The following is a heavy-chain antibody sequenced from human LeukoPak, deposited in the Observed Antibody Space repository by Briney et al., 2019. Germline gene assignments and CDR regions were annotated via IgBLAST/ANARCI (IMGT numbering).Heavy chain of an antibody. CDR1: GFTFGDYA. J-gene: IGHJ4*02. CDR2: IRSKAYGGTT. D-gene: IGHD1-26*01. V-gene: IGHV3-49*04. Sequence: GGSLRLSCTASGFTFGDYAMSWVRQAPGKGLEWVGFIRSKAYGGTTEYAASVRGRFTISRDDSKSIAYLQMNSLKTEDTAVYYCTSYPVSGSFPDYFDHWGQGTLVTVSS. CDR3: TSYPVSGSFPDYFDH.